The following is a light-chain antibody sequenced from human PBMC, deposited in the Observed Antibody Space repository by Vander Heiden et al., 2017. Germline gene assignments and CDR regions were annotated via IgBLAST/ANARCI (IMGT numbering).Light chain of an antibody. J-gene: IGLJ3*02. Sequence: QSAQTPPPSQSSAPRQGVSLTCSRSSSNIGNNAVNWYQQLPGKAPKLLIYYDDMLPSGVSDGFSGSKSGTSASLAIGGLQSEDEADYYCEAWDDSLNGQVFGGGTKLTVL. CDR3: EAWDDSLNGQV. V-gene: IGLV1-36*01. CDR2: YDD. CDR1: SSNIGNNA.